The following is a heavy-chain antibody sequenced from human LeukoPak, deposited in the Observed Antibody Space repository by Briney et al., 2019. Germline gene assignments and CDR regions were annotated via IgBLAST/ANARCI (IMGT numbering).Heavy chain of an antibody. D-gene: IGHD6-19*01. Sequence: PGGSLRLSCAASGFTFSSYGMSWVRQAPGKGLEWVSAISGSGGSTYYADSVKGRFTISRDNSKNTLYLQMNSLRAEDTALYHCAREDSSGWLNWFDPWGQGTLVTVSS. V-gene: IGHV3-23*01. J-gene: IGHJ5*02. CDR2: ISGSGGST. CDR3: AREDSSGWLNWFDP. CDR1: GFTFSSYG.